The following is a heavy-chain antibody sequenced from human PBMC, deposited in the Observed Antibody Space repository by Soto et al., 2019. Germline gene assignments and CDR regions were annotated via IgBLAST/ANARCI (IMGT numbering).Heavy chain of an antibody. CDR2: IYYSGST. J-gene: IGHJ4*02. CDR1: GGSISSYY. Sequence: QVQLQESGPGLVKPSETLSLTCTVSGGSISSYYWSWIRQPPGKGLEWIGYIYYSGSTNYNPSLKSRVTISVHTSKNQSSLKLSSVTAADTAVYYCARVRWTVAGPGHFDYWGQGTLVTVSS. D-gene: IGHD6-19*01. V-gene: IGHV4-59*01. CDR3: ARVRWTVAGPGHFDY.